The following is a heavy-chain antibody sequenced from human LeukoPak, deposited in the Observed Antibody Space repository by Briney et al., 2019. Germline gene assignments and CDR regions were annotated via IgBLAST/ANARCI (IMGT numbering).Heavy chain of an antibody. J-gene: IGHJ4*02. D-gene: IGHD5-12*01. CDR1: GFTFSNAW. V-gene: IGHV3-15*01. CDR2: IKSKTDGGTT. CDR3: TTQSLVATIGYNFDY. Sequence: GGSLRLSCAASGFTFSNAWMSWVRQAPGKGLEWVGRIKSKTDGGTTDYAAPVKGRFTISRDDSKNTLHLQMNSLKTEDTAVYYCTTQSLVATIGYNFDYWGQGTLVTVSS.